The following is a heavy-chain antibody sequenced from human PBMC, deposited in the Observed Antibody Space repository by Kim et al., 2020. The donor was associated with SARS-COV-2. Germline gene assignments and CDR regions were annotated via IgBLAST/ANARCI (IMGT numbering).Heavy chain of an antibody. Sequence: SQTLSLTCAISGDSVSSNNAAWNWIRQSPSRGLEWLGRTYYRSKWYNEYAVSVRSRITISPDTSKNQLSLRVNSVTPEDTAVYYCVRDGPEAGDDVFDIRGQATLVTVSS. D-gene: IGHD3-10*01. CDR1: GDSVSSNNAA. CDR3: VRDGPEAGDDVFDI. CDR2: TYYRSKWYN. V-gene: IGHV6-1*01. J-gene: IGHJ3*02.